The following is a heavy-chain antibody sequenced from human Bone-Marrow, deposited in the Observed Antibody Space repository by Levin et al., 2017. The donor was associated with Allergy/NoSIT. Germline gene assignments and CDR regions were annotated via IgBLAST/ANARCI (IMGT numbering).Heavy chain of an antibody. Sequence: PGASVKVSCKASGYTFSSSGFTWVRQAPGQGLEWMAWISGKNTNTHYAQKFQGRVTVTKDTSTNTAYMELRSLRPDDTATYYCASKGNSSGYFAYWGQGTLVTVYS. D-gene: IGHD3-22*01. CDR3: ASKGNSSGYFAY. CDR2: ISGKNTNT. V-gene: IGHV1-18*04. J-gene: IGHJ4*02. CDR1: GYTFSSSG.